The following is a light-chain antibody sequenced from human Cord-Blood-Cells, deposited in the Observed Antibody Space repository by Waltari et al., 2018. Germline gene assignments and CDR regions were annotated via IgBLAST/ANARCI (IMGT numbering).Light chain of an antibody. J-gene: IGLJ1*01. CDR2: DVS. V-gene: IGLV2-14*01. CDR3: SSYTSSSTYV. CDR1: SSDVGGYNY. Sequence: QSALTQPASVSGSPGQSTTISCTGTSSDVGGYNYVSWYQQHPGKAPTLMIYDVSNRPSGVSNRFSGSKSGNTASLTISGLQAEDEADYYCSSYTSSSTYVFGTGTKVTVL.